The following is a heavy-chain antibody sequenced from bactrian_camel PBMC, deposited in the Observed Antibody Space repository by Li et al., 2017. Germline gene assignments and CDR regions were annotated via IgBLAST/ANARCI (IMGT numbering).Heavy chain of an antibody. Sequence: VESGGGSVEAGGSLRLSCVASRYTACMGWFRQAPGQEREGVGTIYPGTGTTYYADSVKGRFTISKDNDRSTLYLEMNSLKPGDTAVYYCAAGPPALVMLTAPWHYWGQGTQVTVS. CDR2: IYPGTGTT. CDR3: AAGPPALVMLTAPWHY. CDR1: RYTAC. V-gene: IGHV3S29*01. J-gene: IGHJ4*01. D-gene: IGHD1*01.